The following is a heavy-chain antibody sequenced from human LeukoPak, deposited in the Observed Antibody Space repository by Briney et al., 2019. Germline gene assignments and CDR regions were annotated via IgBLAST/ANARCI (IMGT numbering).Heavy chain of an antibody. CDR1: GYTFTSYD. CDR2: MNPNSGNT. CDR3: ARGFRPKYSSSWYYFDY. V-gene: IGHV1-8*01. Sequence: ASVKVSCKASGYTFTSYDINCVRQATGQGLEWMGWMNPNSGNTGYAQKFQGRVTMTRNTSISTAYMELSSLRSEDTAVYYCARGFRPKYSSSWYYFDYWGQGTLVTVSS. D-gene: IGHD6-13*01. J-gene: IGHJ4*02.